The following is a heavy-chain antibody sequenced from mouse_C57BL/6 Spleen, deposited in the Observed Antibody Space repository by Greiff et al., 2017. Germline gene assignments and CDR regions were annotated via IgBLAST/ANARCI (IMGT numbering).Heavy chain of an antibody. J-gene: IGHJ3*01. D-gene: IGHD1-1*01. V-gene: IGHV1-50*01. Sequence: QVQLQQSGAELVKPGASVKLSCKASGYTFTSYRMQWVKQRPGQGLEWIGEIDPSDSYTNYNQKFKGKATLTVDTSSSTAYMQLSSLTSEDSAVYYCARGNYGSSYVGFAYWGQGTLVTVSA. CDR3: ARGNYGSSYVGFAY. CDR2: IDPSDSYT. CDR1: GYTFTSYR.